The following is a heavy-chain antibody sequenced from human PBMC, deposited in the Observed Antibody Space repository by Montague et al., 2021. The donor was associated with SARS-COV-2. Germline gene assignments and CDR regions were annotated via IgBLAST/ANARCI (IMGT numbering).Heavy chain of an antibody. J-gene: IGHJ6*02. CDR1: GGSVSSGSYY. D-gene: IGHD3-9*01. Sequence: SETLSLTCTVSGGSVSSGSYYWSWIRQPPGKGLEWIGYIYYSGSTNYNPSLKSRVTISVDTSKNQFSLKLSSVTAADTAVYYCARDRGQTDYDIWTGRALSVDFANSMDDWGQGTTVTVSS. V-gene: IGHV4-61*01. CDR2: IYYSGST. CDR3: ARDRGQTDYDIWTGRALSVDFANSMDD.